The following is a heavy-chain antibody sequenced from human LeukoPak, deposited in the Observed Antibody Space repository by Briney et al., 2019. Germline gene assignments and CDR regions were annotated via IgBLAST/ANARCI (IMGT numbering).Heavy chain of an antibody. D-gene: IGHD3-10*01. J-gene: IGHJ4*02. Sequence: SETLSLTCTVSGGSISSYYWSWIRQPPGKGLEWIGYIYYSGTTNYNPSLKSRVTISVDTSKNQFSLKLTSVTAADTAVYYCAGGSGLRHFDYWGQGTLVTVSS. V-gene: IGHV4-59*01. CDR3: AGGSGLRHFDY. CDR2: IYYSGTT. CDR1: GGSISSYY.